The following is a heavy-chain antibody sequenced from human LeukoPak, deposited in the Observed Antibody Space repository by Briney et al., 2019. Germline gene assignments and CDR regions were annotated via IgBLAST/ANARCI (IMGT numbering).Heavy chain of an antibody. CDR1: GGTFSRYA. J-gene: IGHJ4*02. D-gene: IGHD5-18*01. V-gene: IGHV1-69*04. CDR3: ARDTPEYSYGRSLDY. Sequence: GASVKVSCKASGGTFSRYAISWVRQAPGQGLEWMGRIIPILGIANYAQKFQGRVTITSDKSTSIAYMELSSLRSEDTAVYYCARDTPEYSYGRSLDYWGQGTLVTVSS. CDR2: IIPILGIA.